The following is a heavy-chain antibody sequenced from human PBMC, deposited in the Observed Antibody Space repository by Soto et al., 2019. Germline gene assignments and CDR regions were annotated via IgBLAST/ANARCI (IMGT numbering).Heavy chain of an antibody. CDR3: ARPYSGGPNDPFDV. J-gene: IGHJ3*01. V-gene: IGHV5-51*01. CDR1: GYSFTNYW. D-gene: IGHD1-26*01. CDR2: IYPGDSHA. Sequence: PGESLKISCKGSGYSFTNYWIGWVRQMPGKGLEWMGIIYPGDSHAIYSTSFQGQVTMSADKSISTAYLQWSSLKASDTAMYYCARPYSGGPNDPFDVWGQGTMVTVSS.